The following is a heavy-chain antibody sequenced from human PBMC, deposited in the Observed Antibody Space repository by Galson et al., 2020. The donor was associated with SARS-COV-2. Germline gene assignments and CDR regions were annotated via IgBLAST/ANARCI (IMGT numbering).Heavy chain of an antibody. CDR2: ISYDGSNK. CDR1: GFTFSSYA. CDR3: ARDQELLGFDY. Sequence: TGGSLRLSCAASGFTFSSYAMHWVRQAPGKGLEWVAVISYDGSNKYYADSVKGRFTISSDNSKNTLYLQMNSLRAEDTAVYYCARDQELLGFDYWGQGTLVTVSS. V-gene: IGHV3-30-3*01. D-gene: IGHD2-15*01. J-gene: IGHJ4*02.